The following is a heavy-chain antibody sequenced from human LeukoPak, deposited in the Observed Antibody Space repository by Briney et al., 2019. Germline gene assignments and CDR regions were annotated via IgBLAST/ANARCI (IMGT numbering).Heavy chain of an antibody. CDR2: ISYDGSSK. CDR1: GFTFSYYG. CDR3: AKDGLAAAGWFDY. Sequence: GGSLRLSCAASGFTFSYYGMHWVRQAPGKGQEWVAVISYDGSSKYYADSVKGRFTISRDNSKNTLYLQMNSLRAEDTAVYYCAKDGLAAAGWFDYWGQGTLVTVSS. J-gene: IGHJ4*02. V-gene: IGHV3-30*18. D-gene: IGHD6-13*01.